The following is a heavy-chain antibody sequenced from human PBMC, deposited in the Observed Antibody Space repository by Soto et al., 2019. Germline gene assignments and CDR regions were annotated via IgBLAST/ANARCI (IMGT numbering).Heavy chain of an antibody. CDR3: AREGGESSDGLYYFDS. V-gene: IGHV4-59*12. J-gene: IGHJ4*02. D-gene: IGHD3-16*01. Sequence: PSETLSLTCTVSGGSISSYYWSWIRQPPGKGLEWIGHIYYSGNTDYNPSLKSRLAISIDTSKNQFSLKLSSVTAADTAVYFCAREGGESSDGLYYFDSWGQGSPVTVSS. CDR2: IYYSGNT. CDR1: GGSISSYY.